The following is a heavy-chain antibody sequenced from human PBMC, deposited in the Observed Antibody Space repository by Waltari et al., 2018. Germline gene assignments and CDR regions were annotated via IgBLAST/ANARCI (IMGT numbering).Heavy chain of an antibody. CDR1: GCTFSVFS. CDR2: ISNDGSIK. Sequence: QVQRVGSGGGVGQPVRSHRLSCVASGCTFSVFSMNWVSRGPGKGLEWVAVISNDGSIKFYADSVKGRFTISRDNSKNTLYLQMSSLRAEDTAVYYCARPPGPYDSWSSGSHGNAFDMWGQGTMVTVSS. V-gene: IGHV3-30*04. D-gene: IGHD3-10*01. J-gene: IGHJ3*02. CDR3: ARPPGPYDSWSSGSHGNAFDM.